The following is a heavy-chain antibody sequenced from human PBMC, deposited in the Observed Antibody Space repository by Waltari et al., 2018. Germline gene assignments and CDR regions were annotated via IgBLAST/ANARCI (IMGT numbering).Heavy chain of an antibody. D-gene: IGHD2-15*01. CDR3: ARNFGTGYFYYGMDV. J-gene: IGHJ6*02. V-gene: IGHV3-20*01. CDR2: INWSGDNA. Sequence: EVQLVESGGSVVRPGGSLRLSCVASGFIFDDYVLTWVRQVPGKGLEWVAGINWSGDNAGYADSVKGRFTVSRDNAKNSLYLEMNSLRAEDTALYHCARNFGTGYFYYGMDVWGQGTTVTVSS. CDR1: GFIFDDYV.